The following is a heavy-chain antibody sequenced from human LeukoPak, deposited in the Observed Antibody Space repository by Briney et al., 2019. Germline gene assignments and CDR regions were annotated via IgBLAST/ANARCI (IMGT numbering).Heavy chain of an antibody. CDR3: ARDLSVVDAYVDY. J-gene: IGHJ4*02. CDR1: GFTFSSYW. Sequence: GGSLRLSCAASGFTFSSYWMSWVRQAPGKGLEWVANIRQDGSEKYYVDSVKGRFTISRDNAKNSLYLQMNSLRAEDTAVYYCARDLSVVDAYVDYWGPGTPVSVSS. CDR2: IRQDGSEK. V-gene: IGHV3-7*01. D-gene: IGHD2-15*01.